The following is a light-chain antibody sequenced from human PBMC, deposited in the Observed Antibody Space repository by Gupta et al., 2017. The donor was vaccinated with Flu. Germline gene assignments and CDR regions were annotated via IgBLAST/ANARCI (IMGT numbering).Light chain of an antibody. J-gene: IGLJ2*01. CDR2: EVT. CDR1: SSDVGGYNY. Sequence: QPPLTQPSSVPVSPGHSTTISCTGTSSDVGGYNYASWYQQYPGKAPKLMIYEVTNRPSGVSTGFSGSRSGSTASLTISGLQAEDDADYYCSSYTGSSTRVVFGGGTKLTVL. CDR3: SSYTGSSTRVV. V-gene: IGLV2-14*03.